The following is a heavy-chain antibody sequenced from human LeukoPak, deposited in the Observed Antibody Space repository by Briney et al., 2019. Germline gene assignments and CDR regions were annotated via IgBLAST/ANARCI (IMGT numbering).Heavy chain of an antibody. CDR1: GFTVSSNY. J-gene: IGHJ6*02. CDR3: TRPIERWFYSPGLDYYYGMDV. CDR2: IYSGGST. Sequence: GGSLRLSCAASGFTVSSNYMSWVRQAPGKGLEWVSVIYSGGSTYYADSVKGRFTISRDNSKNTLYLQMNSLRAEDTAVYYCTRPIERWFYSPGLDYYYGMDVWGQGTTVTVSS. D-gene: IGHD3-10*01. V-gene: IGHV3-53*01.